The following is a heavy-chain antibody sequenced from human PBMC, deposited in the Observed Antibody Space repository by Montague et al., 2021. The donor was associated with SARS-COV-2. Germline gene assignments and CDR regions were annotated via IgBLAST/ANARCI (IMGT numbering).Heavy chain of an antibody. D-gene: IGHD3-10*01. CDR2: IYSSGST. CDR1: GDSITNYY. V-gene: IGHV4-59*12. J-gene: IGHJ6*02. CDR3: ARCFYYGSGSYSCYYGMDV. Sequence: SETLSLTCSVSGDSITNYYWSWIRQPPGKGLECIGYIYSSGSTYYSPSLRSRVTISFDTSKNQFSLNLNSVTAADTAVYYCARCFYYGSGSYSCYYGMDVWGQGTTVTVSS.